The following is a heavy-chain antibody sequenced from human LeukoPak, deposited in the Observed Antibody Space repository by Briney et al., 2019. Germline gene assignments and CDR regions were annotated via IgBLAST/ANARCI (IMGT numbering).Heavy chain of an antibody. CDR1: SVSINTYF. Sequence: SETLSLTCTVSSVSINTYFWSWIRQPPGKGLEWIGYVYYNGITNYNPSLKSRVSISLDTSKNQFSLRLNSVTAAETAVYYCASQLGGTTFHWGQGTRVTVSS. CDR3: ASQLGGTTFH. CDR2: VYYNGIT. D-gene: IGHD1/OR15-1a*01. J-gene: IGHJ4*02. V-gene: IGHV4-59*01.